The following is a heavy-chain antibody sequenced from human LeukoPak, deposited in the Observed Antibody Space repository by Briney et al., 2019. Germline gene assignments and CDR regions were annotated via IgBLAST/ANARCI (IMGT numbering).Heavy chain of an antibody. CDR2: MNPNSGNT. V-gene: IGHV1-8*01. CDR3: ARGGGGFWSGYLPYYYYGMDV. D-gene: IGHD3-3*01. CDR1: GYTFTSYD. Sequence: ASVKVSCKASGYTFTSYDINWVRQATGQGLEWMGWMNPNSGNTGYAQKFQGRVTMTRNTSISTAYTELSSLRSEDTAVYYCARGGGGFWSGYLPYYYYGMDVWGQGTTVTVSS. J-gene: IGHJ6*02.